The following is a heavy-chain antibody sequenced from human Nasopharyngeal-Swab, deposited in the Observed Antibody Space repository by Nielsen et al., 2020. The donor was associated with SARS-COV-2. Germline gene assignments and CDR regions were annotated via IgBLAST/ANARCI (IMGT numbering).Heavy chain of an antibody. V-gene: IGHV3-48*02. D-gene: IGHD1-26*01. Sequence: GESLKISCAASAFTISSNGMHWVRQAPGKGLEWVAYISSSSSTSYYADSVKGRFTISRDNPKNSLHLQMNSLRDEDTAVYYCARDVAIVGATLGNWGQGTLVTVSS. J-gene: IGHJ4*02. CDR1: AFTISSNG. CDR2: ISSSSSTS. CDR3: ARDVAIVGATLGN.